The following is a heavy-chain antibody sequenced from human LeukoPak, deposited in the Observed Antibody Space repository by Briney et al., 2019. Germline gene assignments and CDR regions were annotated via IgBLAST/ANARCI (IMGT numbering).Heavy chain of an antibody. D-gene: IGHD3-9*01. CDR1: GFTFSSYG. J-gene: IGHJ4*02. V-gene: IGHV3-30*02. CDR3: ARAKYYDILTGNYFDY. Sequence: GGSLRLSCAASGFTFSSYGMHWVRQAPGKGLEWVAFIRSDGSNKYYADSVKGRFTISRDNAKNSLYLQMNSLRAEDTAVYYCARAKYYDILTGNYFDYWGQGTLVTVSS. CDR2: IRSDGSNK.